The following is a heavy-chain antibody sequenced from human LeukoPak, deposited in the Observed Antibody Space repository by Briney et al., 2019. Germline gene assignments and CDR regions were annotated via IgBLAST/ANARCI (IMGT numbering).Heavy chain of an antibody. J-gene: IGHJ4*02. CDR3: ARGGGTYYGQDSFLFDY. CDR2: ISSGSRFT. D-gene: IGHD3-22*01. CDR1: GFTFSDYY. Sequence: GGSLRLSCAASGFTFSDYYMNWIRQAPGKGLESVSYISSGSRFTNYADSVKGRFTISRDNARNSLYLQMHSLRAEDTAVYYCARGGGTYYGQDSFLFDYWGQGTVVTVSS. V-gene: IGHV3-11*05.